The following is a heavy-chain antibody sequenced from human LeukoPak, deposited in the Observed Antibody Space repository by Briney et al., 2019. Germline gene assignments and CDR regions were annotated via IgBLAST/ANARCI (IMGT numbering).Heavy chain of an antibody. Sequence: PSETLSLTCAVCGGSFSVYYWSWIRQPPGKGLEWIGEINHSGSTNYNPSLKSRVTISVDTSKNQFSLKLSSVTAADTAVYYCARVVSSGYYWNDYWGQGTLVTVSS. CDR3: ARVVSSGYYWNDY. J-gene: IGHJ4*02. V-gene: IGHV4-34*01. CDR1: GGSFSVYY. D-gene: IGHD3-22*01. CDR2: INHSGST.